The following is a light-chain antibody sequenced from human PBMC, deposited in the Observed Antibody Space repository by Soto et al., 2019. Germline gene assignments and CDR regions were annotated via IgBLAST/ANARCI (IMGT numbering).Light chain of an antibody. V-gene: IGKV4-1*01. CDR3: QQYYTTPVT. J-gene: IGKJ1*01. CDR1: QSLLH. Sequence: DIVMTQSPDSLAVSLGEGATINSKSSQSLLHLAWYQQKPGQPPKLLIYWASTRESGVPDRFSGSGSGTDFTLTISSLQAEDVAVYYCQQYYTTPVTFGQGTNVEIK. CDR2: WAS.